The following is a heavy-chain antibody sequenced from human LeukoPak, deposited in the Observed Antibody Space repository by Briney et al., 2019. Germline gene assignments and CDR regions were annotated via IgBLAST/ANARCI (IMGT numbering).Heavy chain of an antibody. CDR2: IYYSGST. D-gene: IGHD7-27*01. Sequence: SETLSLTCTVSGGSISSGGFYWSWIRQHPGEGLEWLGYIYYSGSTYYNPSLKSRVTISVDTSKNQFSLKLSSVTAADTALYYCARARESWGFDYWGQGTLVTVSS. CDR3: ARARESWGFDY. J-gene: IGHJ4*02. CDR1: GGSISSGGFY. V-gene: IGHV4-31*03.